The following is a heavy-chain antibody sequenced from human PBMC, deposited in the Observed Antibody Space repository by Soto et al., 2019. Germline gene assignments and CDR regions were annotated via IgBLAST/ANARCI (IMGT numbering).Heavy chain of an antibody. D-gene: IGHD3-22*01. CDR3: ARVEVVTMMHGGYYYGMDV. CDR2: IIPIFGTA. J-gene: IGHJ6*02. CDR1: GGTFSSYA. Sequence: ASVKVSCKASGGTFSSYAISWVRQAPGQGLEWMGGIIPIFGTANYAQKFQGRVTITADESTSTAYMELSSLRSEDTAVYYCARVEVVTMMHGGYYYGMDVWGQGTTVTVSS. V-gene: IGHV1-69*13.